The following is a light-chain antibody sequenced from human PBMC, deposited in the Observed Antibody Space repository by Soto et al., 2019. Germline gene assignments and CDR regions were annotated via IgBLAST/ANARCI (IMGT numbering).Light chain of an antibody. J-gene: IGKJ4*01. V-gene: IGKV1-39*01. CDR3: QKANSFPVN. CDR2: AAS. Sequence: DIQITHSPSSRSASVGERVTITCRASQSISSYLNWYQQKPGKAPKLLIYAASSLQSGVPSRFSGSGSGTDFTLTISSLQPEDFATYYCQKANSFPVNFGGGTKVDIK. CDR1: QSISSY.